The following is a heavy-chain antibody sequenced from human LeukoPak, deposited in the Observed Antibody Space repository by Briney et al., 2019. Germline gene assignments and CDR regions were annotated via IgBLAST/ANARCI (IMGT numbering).Heavy chain of an antibody. J-gene: IGHJ4*02. D-gene: IGHD2-21*01. CDR2: MNPNSGNT. V-gene: IGHV1-8*01. CDR3: ARVAGNCGGDCYRLLY. Sequence: ASVKVSCKASGYTFTTYDMNWVRQATGQGLEWLGWMNPNSGNTGYAQKFQGRVTMTRNISITTAYMELSNLRSDDTAVYYCARVAGNCGGDCYRLLYWGQGTLVTVSS. CDR1: GYTFTTYD.